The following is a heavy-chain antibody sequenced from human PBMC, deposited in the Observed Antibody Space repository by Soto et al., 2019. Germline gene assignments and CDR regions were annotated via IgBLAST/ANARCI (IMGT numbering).Heavy chain of an antibody. Sequence: GASVKVSCKAPGYTFTSYDINWVRQATGQGLEWMGWMNPNSGNTGYAQKFQGRVTMTRNTSISTAYMELSSLRSEDTAVYYCARGLVTSTLGHGRVFGYWGQGTPVTVSS. D-gene: IGHD3-16*01. J-gene: IGHJ4*02. CDR2: MNPNSGNT. CDR3: ARGLVTSTLGHGRVFGY. CDR1: GYTFTSYD. V-gene: IGHV1-8*01.